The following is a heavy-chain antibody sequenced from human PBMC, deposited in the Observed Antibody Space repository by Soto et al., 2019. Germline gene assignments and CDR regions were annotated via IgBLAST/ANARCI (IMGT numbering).Heavy chain of an antibody. Sequence: EVQLVESGGGLVQPGGSLRLSCAASGFTVSSNFMSWVRQAPGKGLEWVSVIYSGGSTYYADSVKGRFTISRDNSRKTLYLQMNTLRDEDTAVYYCARSTMIGLLSHWGQGTLVTVSS. CDR1: GFTVSSNF. CDR2: IYSGGST. D-gene: IGHD3-10*02. CDR3: ARSTMIGLLSH. J-gene: IGHJ4*02. V-gene: IGHV3-66*01.